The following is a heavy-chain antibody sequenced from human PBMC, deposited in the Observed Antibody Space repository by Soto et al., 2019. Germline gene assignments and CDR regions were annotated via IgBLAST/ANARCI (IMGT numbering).Heavy chain of an antibody. CDR1: GLTISNAW. D-gene: IGHD2-15*01. CDR2: IKTNTEGGTT. Sequence: VHLVDSGGGFIYPGGSLRLSCAASGLTISNAWMNWVRQAPGKGLEWVGRIKTNTEGGTTDYAAAVKGRFTVSRDDSKNTLYLQMNSLKTEDTAVYYCTTGSVEGVWGQGTMVTVSS. V-gene: IGHV3-15*07. CDR3: TTGSVEGV. J-gene: IGHJ6*02.